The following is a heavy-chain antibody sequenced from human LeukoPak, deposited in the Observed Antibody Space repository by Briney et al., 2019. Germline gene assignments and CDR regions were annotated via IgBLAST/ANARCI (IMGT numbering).Heavy chain of an antibody. V-gene: IGHV1-46*01. D-gene: IGHD2-15*01. Sequence: ASVKVSCKASGYTFTSYYMHWVRQAPGQGLEWMGIINPSGGSTSYAQKFQGRVTITADESTTTAYMELSSLRSDDTAIYCNGSCYSSGFDPWGQGTLVTVSS. CDR1: GYTFTSYY. CDR3: GSCYSSGFDP. J-gene: IGHJ5*02. CDR2: INPSGGST.